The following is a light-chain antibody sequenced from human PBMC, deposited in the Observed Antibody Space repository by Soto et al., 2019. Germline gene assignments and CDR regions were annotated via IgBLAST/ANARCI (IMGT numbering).Light chain of an antibody. V-gene: IGKV3-20*01. Sequence: EIVMIQSPATLSVPPGERATLSCRASQIIANNLAWYQQKPGQAPRLLIYGASSRATGIPDRFSGSGSGTDFTLTISRLEPEDFAVYYCQQYGSSPITFGQGTRLEIK. CDR3: QQYGSSPIT. J-gene: IGKJ5*01. CDR2: GAS. CDR1: QIIANN.